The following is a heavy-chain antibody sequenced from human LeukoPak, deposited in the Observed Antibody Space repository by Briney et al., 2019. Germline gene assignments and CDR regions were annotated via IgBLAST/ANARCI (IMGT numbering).Heavy chain of an antibody. V-gene: IGHV1-2*02. CDR1: GYTFTDYY. CDR2: INPNSGGT. D-gene: IGHD2-21*02. J-gene: IGHJ4*02. CDR3: AREPTENCGGDCYHLDY. Sequence: ASVKVSCKASGYTFTDYYIHWVRQAPGQGLEWVGWINPNSGGTNYAQKFQGRVTLTRDTSISTAYMELSRLRSDDTAVYYCAREPTENCGGDCYHLDYWGQGTLVTVSS.